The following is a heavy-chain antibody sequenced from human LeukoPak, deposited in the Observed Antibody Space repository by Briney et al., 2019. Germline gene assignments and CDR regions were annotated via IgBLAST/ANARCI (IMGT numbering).Heavy chain of an antibody. V-gene: IGHV3-66*01. J-gene: IGHJ4*02. CDR1: GFTVSSNY. CDR3: ARVGRMATIDY. Sequence: GGSLRLSCAASGFTVSSNYMSWVRQAPGKGLEWVSVIYSGGSTYYADSVKGRFTISRDNAKNSLYLQMNSLRAEDTAVYYCARVGRMATIDYWGQGTLVTVSS. D-gene: IGHD5-24*01. CDR2: IYSGGST.